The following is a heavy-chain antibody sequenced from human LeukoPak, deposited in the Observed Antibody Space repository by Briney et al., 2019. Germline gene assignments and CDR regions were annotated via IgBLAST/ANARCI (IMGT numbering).Heavy chain of an antibody. D-gene: IGHD4-17*01. Sequence: PSETLSLTCAVYGGSFSGYYWSWIRQPPGKGLEWIGEINHSGSTNYNPSLKSRVTISVDTSKNQFSLKLSSVTAADTAVYYCARATYYGARLDYWGQGTLVTVSS. CDR1: GGSFSGYY. CDR2: INHSGST. V-gene: IGHV4-34*01. CDR3: ARATYYGARLDY. J-gene: IGHJ4*02.